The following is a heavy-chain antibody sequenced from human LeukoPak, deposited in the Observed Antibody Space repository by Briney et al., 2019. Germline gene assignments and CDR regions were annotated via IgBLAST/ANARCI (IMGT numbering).Heavy chain of an antibody. J-gene: IGHJ4*02. CDR1: GFTVSTSH. CDR3: ARTASGNYFEY. D-gene: IGHD3-10*01. Sequence: GGSLRLSCAASGFTVSTSHMSWVRQAPGKGLEWVSVLYSGGITYDGDSVKGRFTISRDNSKNTLYLQMNSLRTEDTAVYYCARTASGNYFEYWGQGTLVTVS. CDR2: LYSGGIT. V-gene: IGHV3-66*02.